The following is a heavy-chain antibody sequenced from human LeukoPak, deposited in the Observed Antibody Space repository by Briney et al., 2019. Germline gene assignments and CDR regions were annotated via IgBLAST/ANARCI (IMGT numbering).Heavy chain of an antibody. V-gene: IGHV1-18*01. Sequence: ASVKVSCKASGYTFTNYGISWVRQAPGQGLEWMGWINTYNGNTNYAQKLRGRVTMTTDTSTSTAYMELRSLRSDDTAVYYCARSQDYGDYEDYWGQGTLVTVSS. CDR2: INTYNGNT. CDR3: ARSQDYGDYEDY. CDR1: GYTFTNYG. J-gene: IGHJ4*02. D-gene: IGHD4-17*01.